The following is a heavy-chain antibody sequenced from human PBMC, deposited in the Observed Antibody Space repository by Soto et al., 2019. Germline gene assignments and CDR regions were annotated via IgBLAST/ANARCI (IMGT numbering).Heavy chain of an antibody. Sequence: QVQLVQSGAEVKKPGSSVKVSCKASGGTFSSYTISWVRQAPGQGLEWMGRIIPILGIANYAQKFKGRVTITADKSTSTAYMELSSLRSEDTAVYYCARGPLITITGGCDPWGQGTLVTVSS. J-gene: IGHJ5*02. V-gene: IGHV1-69*02. CDR1: GGTFSSYT. CDR2: IIPILGIA. CDR3: ARGPLITITGGCDP. D-gene: IGHD3-9*01.